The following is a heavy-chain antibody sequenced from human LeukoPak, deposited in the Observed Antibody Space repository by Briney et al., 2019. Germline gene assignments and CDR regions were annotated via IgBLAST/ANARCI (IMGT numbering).Heavy chain of an antibody. Sequence: GGSLRLSCAASGFTFSSYAMSWVRQAPGKGLEWVSAISGSGGSTYYGDSGKGRFTISRDNSKNTLYLQMNSLRAEDTAVYYCAKDQSFWFGELHNWFDPWGQGTLVTVSS. CDR2: ISGSGGST. D-gene: IGHD3-10*01. J-gene: IGHJ5*02. CDR3: AKDQSFWFGELHNWFDP. V-gene: IGHV3-23*01. CDR1: GFTFSSYA.